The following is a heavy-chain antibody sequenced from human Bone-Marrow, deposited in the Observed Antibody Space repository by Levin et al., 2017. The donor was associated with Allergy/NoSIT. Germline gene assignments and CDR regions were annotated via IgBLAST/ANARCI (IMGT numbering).Heavy chain of an antibody. Sequence: GGSLRLSCKASGYTFTRSGITWVRQTPGQGFEWLGWISGYNGNTKYAQKIQGRVTMTTDTSTSTAYMELRGLGSDDTGIYYCARNSGSTSSWSWFDPWGQGTLVTVSS. V-gene: IGHV1-18*01. CDR2: ISGYNGNT. CDR1: GYTFTRSG. CDR3: ARNSGSTSSWSWFDP. D-gene: IGHD6-13*01. J-gene: IGHJ5*02.